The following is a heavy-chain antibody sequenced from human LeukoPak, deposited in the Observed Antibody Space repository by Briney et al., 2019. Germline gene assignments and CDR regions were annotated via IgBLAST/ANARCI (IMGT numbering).Heavy chain of an antibody. CDR1: GFTFSSYG. CDR2: ISYDGSNK. V-gene: IGHV3-30*03. Sequence: GGSLRLSCAASGFTFSSYGMHWVRQAPGKGLEWVAVISYDGSNKYYADSVKGRFTISRDNSKNTLYLQMNSLRAEDTAVYYCARGRFSSSWYSQPLNYWGQGTLVTVSS. J-gene: IGHJ4*02. D-gene: IGHD6-13*01. CDR3: ARGRFSSSWYSQPLNY.